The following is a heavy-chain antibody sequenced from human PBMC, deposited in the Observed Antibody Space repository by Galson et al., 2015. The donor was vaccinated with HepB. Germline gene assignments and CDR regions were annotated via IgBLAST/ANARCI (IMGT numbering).Heavy chain of an antibody. CDR2: ISGSGGST. Sequence: SLRLSCAASGFTFSSYAMSWVRQAPGKGLEWVSAISGSGGSTYYADSVKGRFTISRDNSKNTLYLQMNSLRAEDTAVYYCAKEEHDSSGYYTWKGAFDIWGQGTMVTVSS. CDR3: AKEEHDSSGYYTWKGAFDI. CDR1: GFTFSSYA. J-gene: IGHJ3*02. V-gene: IGHV3-23*01. D-gene: IGHD3-22*01.